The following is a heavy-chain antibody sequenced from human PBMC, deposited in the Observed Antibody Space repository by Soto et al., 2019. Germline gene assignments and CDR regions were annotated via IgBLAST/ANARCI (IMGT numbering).Heavy chain of an antibody. J-gene: IGHJ4*02. V-gene: IGHV1-46*01. CDR2: INPSGGST. D-gene: IGHD3-22*01. CDR3: ARDYYDSSGYSVLGEYYFDY. CDR1: GYTFTSYY. Sequence: ASGKVSCKACGYTFTSYYMHWVRQAPGQGLEWMGIINPSGGSTSYAQKFQGRVTMTRATSTSTVYMELSSLRSEDTAVYYCARDYYDSSGYSVLGEYYFDYWGQGTLVTVSS.